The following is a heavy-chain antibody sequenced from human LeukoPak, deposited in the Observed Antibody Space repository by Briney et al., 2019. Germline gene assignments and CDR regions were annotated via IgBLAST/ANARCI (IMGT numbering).Heavy chain of an antibody. CDR3: ARVGDKFDY. Sequence: SETLSLTGPVPVAPFVVTYWTWFGQPPGKGLEWIGYIYYSGSTNYNPSLKSRVTISVDTSKNQFSLKLSSVTAADTAVYYCARVGDKFDYWGQGTLVTVSS. CDR2: IYYSGST. V-gene: IGHV4-59*01. CDR1: VAPFVVTY. J-gene: IGHJ4*02. D-gene: IGHD3-10*01.